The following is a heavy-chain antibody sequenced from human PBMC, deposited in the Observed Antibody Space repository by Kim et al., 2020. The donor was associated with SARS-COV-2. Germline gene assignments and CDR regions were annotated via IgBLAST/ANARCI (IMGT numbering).Heavy chain of an antibody. J-gene: IGHJ6*02. V-gene: IGHV1-18*04. D-gene: IGHD1-7*01. CDR3: ARDLGLELTRVYYYYGMDV. CDR2: ISAYNGNT. Sequence: ASVKVSCKASGYTFTSYGISWVRQAPGQGLEWMGWISAYNGNTNYAQKLQGRVTMTTDTSTSTAYMELRSLRSDDTAVYYCARDLGLELTRVYYYYGMDVWGQGTTVTVSS. CDR1: GYTFTSYG.